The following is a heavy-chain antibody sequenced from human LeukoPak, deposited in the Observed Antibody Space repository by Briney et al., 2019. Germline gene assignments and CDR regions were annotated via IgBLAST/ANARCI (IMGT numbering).Heavy chain of an antibody. Sequence: GGTLRLSCAASGFTFSSYSMNWIRQAPGKGLEWVSSISSSTSYIYYADSVKGRFTISKDNAKNSLYLQMNSLRAEDTAVYYCARAGGSTVSHSDYWGQGTLVTVSS. CDR2: ISSSTSYI. D-gene: IGHD4-17*01. CDR3: ARAGGSTVSHSDY. CDR1: GFTFSSYS. V-gene: IGHV3-21*01. J-gene: IGHJ4*02.